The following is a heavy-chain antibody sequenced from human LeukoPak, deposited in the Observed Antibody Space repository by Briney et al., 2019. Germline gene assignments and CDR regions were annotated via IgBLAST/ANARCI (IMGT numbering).Heavy chain of an antibody. V-gene: IGHV3-23*01. CDR3: AKGRDCSSTSCYQPFDY. D-gene: IGHD2-2*01. CDR1: GFTFSSYA. Sequence: GGSLRLSCAASGFTFSSYAMSWVRQAPGKGLEWVSAISGSGGSTYYADFVKGRFTISRDNSKNTLYLQMNSLRAEDTAVYYCAKGRDCSSTSCYQPFDYWGQGTLVTVSS. CDR2: ISGSGGST. J-gene: IGHJ4*02.